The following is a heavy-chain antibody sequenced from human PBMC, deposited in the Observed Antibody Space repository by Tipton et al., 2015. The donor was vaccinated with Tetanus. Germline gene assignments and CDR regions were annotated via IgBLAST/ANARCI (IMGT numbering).Heavy chain of an antibody. J-gene: IGHJ3*01. CDR1: GGSLSDYY. CDR2: INEGGST. D-gene: IGHD3-16*01. V-gene: IGHV4-34*01. Sequence: TLSLTCNVSGGSLSDYYWSWIRQSPGKGLEWIGEINEGGSTNYNPSLESRVSISVDTSKHRFSLKVNSVIAADTATYYCARWIGVIPVTGNDAFDVWGPGAMVTVSS. CDR3: ARWIGVIPVTGNDAFDV.